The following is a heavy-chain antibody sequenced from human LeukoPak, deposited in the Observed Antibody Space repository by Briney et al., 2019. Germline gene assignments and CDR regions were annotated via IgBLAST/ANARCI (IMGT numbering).Heavy chain of an antibody. J-gene: IGHJ6*02. CDR1: GGSISTYY. V-gene: IGHV4-59*01. CDR2: IYYSGST. D-gene: IGHD6-19*01. Sequence: SETLSLTCTVSGGSISTYYWSWIRQPPGKGLEWIGYIYYSGSTYYSPSLKSRVTISVDTSKNQFSLKLSSVTAADAAVYYCARDIVKSSGWNYYHGMDVWGQGTTVTVSS. CDR3: ARDIVKSSGWNYYHGMDV.